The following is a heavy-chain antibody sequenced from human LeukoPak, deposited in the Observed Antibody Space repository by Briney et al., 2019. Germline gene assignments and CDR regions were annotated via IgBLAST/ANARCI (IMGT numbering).Heavy chain of an antibody. D-gene: IGHD6-6*01. CDR1: GYTFTSYD. Sequence: ASVNVSCKASGYTFTSYDINWVRQATGQGLEWMGWMNPNSGNTGYAQKFQGRVTITRNTSISTAYMELSSLRSEDTAVYYCARESGQLVRPHYYYYYMDVWGKGTTVTISS. CDR2: MNPNSGNT. V-gene: IGHV1-8*03. CDR3: ARESGQLVRPHYYYYYMDV. J-gene: IGHJ6*03.